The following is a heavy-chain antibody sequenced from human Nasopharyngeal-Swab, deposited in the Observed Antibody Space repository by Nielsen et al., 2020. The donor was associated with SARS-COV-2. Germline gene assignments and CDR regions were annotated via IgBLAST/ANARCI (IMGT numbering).Heavy chain of an antibody. CDR1: GFTFSSYG. Sequence: GESPKISCAASGFTFSSYGMHWVRQAPGKGLEWVAVISYDGSNKYYADSVKGRFTISRDNSKNTLYLQMNSLRAEDTAVYYCAKSSGGSPRRAFDIWGQGTMVTVSS. D-gene: IGHD2-15*01. CDR2: ISYDGSNK. J-gene: IGHJ3*02. V-gene: IGHV3-30*18. CDR3: AKSSGGSPRRAFDI.